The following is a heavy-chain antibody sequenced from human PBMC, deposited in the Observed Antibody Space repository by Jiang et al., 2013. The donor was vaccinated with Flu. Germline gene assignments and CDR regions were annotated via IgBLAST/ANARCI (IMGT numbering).Heavy chain of an antibody. V-gene: IGHV3-48*03. Sequence: RLSCAASGFTFSSYEMNWVRQAPGKGLEWVSYISSSGSTIYYADSVRGRFTISRDNAKNSLYLQMNSLRAEDTAVYYCAREGDYGSGDFDYWGQGTLVTVSS. J-gene: IGHJ4*02. CDR2: ISSSGSTI. CDR1: GFTFSSYE. CDR3: AREGDYGSGDFDY. D-gene: IGHD3-10*01.